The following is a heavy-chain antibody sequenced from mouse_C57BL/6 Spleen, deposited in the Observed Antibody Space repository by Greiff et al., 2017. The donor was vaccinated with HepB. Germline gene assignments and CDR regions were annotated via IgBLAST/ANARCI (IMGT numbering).Heavy chain of an antibody. CDR2: INPNNGGT. D-gene: IGHD1-1*01. CDR1: GYTFTDYY. J-gene: IGHJ2*01. Sequence: VQLQQSGPELVKPGASVKISCKASGYTFTDYYMNWVKQSHGKSLEWIGDINPNNGGTSYNQKFKGKATLTVDKSSSTAYMELRSLTSEDSAVYYWARLGYGSPLDYWGQGTTLTVSS. CDR3: ARLGYGSPLDY. V-gene: IGHV1-26*01.